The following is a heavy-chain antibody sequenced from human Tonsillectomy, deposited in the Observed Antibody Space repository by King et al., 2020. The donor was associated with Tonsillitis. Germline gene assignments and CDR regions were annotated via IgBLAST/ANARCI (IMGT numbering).Heavy chain of an antibody. J-gene: IGHJ3*02. V-gene: IGHV1-69*01. CDR2: IIPIFGTA. CDR3: ASCYYYDSSGYYYGDAVDI. D-gene: IGHD3-22*01. Sequence: VQLVESGAEVKKPGSSVKVSCKASGGTFSSYAISWVRQAPGQGLEWMGGIIPIFGTANYAQKFQGRVTITADDSTSTAYMELSSLRSEDTAVSYCASCYYYDSSGYYYGDAVDIWGQGTMVTVSS. CDR1: GGTFSSYA.